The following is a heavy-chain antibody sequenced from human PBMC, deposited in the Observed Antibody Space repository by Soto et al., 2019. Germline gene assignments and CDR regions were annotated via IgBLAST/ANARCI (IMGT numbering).Heavy chain of an antibody. J-gene: IGHJ4*02. Sequence: QVQLQQWGAGLLKPSETLSLTCAVYGGSFSGYYWSWIRQPPGKGLEWIGEINHSGSTNYNPSLKGRVTISVDTSKNQFSLKLSSVTAADTAVYYCARARNCSSTSCYVDYWGQGTLVTVSS. V-gene: IGHV4-34*01. CDR2: INHSGST. CDR1: GGSFSGYY. D-gene: IGHD2-2*01. CDR3: ARARNCSSTSCYVDY.